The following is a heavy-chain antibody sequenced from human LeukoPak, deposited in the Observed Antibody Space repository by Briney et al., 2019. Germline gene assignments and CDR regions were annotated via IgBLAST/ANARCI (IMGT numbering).Heavy chain of an antibody. V-gene: IGHV3-21*04. J-gene: IGHJ4*02. CDR3: AKGYYYDSSSPGYFDY. CDR1: GFTFSSYS. D-gene: IGHD3-22*01. CDR2: ISSISSYI. Sequence: GGSLRLSCAASGFTFSSYSMNWVRQAPGKGLEWVSSISSISSYIYYADAVKGRFTISRDNAKNSLYLQMNSLRAEDTALYYCAKGYYYDSSSPGYFDYWGQGTLVTVSS.